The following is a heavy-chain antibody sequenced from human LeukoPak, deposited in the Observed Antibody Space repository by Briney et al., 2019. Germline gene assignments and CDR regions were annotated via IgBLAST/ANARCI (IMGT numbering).Heavy chain of an antibody. D-gene: IGHD6-13*01. V-gene: IGHV4-59*08. CDR2: IYYSGST. J-gene: IGHJ4*02. CDR3: ARRDSSWYYLDY. Sequence: PSETLSLTCTVSGGSISSYYWSWIRQPPGKGLEWIGYIYYSGSTNYNPSLKSRVTISVDTSKNQFSLKLSSVTAADTAGYYCARRDSSWYYLDYWGQGTLVTVSS. CDR1: GGSISSYY.